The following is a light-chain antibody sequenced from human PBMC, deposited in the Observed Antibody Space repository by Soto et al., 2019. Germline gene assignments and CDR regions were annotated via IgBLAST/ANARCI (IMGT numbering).Light chain of an antibody. J-gene: IGKJ2*01. CDR1: QSVLYSSNNQNY. CDR2: WAS. Sequence: DIVMTQSPDSLAVSLGERATINCKSSQSVLYSSNNQNYLAWYQQKPGQPPKLLIYWASTRESGVPDRFSGSGSGTDFTLTISSLQAEDGAVYYCQQYYSSPQTFGQGTKLEIK. CDR3: QQYYSSPQT. V-gene: IGKV4-1*01.